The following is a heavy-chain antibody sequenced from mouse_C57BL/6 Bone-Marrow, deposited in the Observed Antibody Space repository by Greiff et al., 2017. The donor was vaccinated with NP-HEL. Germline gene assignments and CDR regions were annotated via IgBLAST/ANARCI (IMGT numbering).Heavy chain of an antibody. CDR2: ISSGSSTI. J-gene: IGHJ4*01. D-gene: IGHD2-2*01. CDR1: GFTFSDYG. V-gene: IGHV5-17*01. CDR3: ARRDGYDDPFYAMDY. Sequence: EVQGVESGGGLVKPGGSLKLSCAASGFTFSDYGMHWVRQAPEKGLEWVAYISSGSSTIYYADTVKGRFTISRDNAKNTLFLQMTRLRSEDTAMYYCARRDGYDDPFYAMDYWGQGTSVTVSS.